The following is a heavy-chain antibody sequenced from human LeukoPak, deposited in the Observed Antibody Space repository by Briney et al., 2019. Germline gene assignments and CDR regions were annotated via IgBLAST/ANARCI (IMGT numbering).Heavy chain of an antibody. D-gene: IGHD3-9*01. CDR2: ITRNNAIM. CDR1: GFIFDDYA. Sequence: PGRSLRLSCAASGFIFDDYAMHWVRRAPGKGLQWVSGITRNNAIMGYVDSVKGRFTISRDSAKNSLYLQMNSLRPEDTAFYYCARGDILTTRQLDSWGLGTLVTVSS. V-gene: IGHV3-9*01. J-gene: IGHJ4*02. CDR3: ARGDILTTRQLDS.